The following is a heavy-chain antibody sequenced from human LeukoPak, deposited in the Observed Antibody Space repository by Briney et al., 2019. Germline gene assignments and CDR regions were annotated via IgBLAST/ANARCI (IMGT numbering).Heavy chain of an antibody. Sequence: GASVKVSCKASGYTFTGYYMHWVRQAPGQGLEWMGWMNPNSGNTGYAQKFQGRVTITRNTSISTAYMELSSLRSEDTAVYYCAIEYCGGDCSLDYWGQGTLVTVSS. CDR3: AIEYCGGDCSLDY. CDR2: MNPNSGNT. D-gene: IGHD2-21*01. J-gene: IGHJ4*02. V-gene: IGHV1-8*03. CDR1: GYTFTGYY.